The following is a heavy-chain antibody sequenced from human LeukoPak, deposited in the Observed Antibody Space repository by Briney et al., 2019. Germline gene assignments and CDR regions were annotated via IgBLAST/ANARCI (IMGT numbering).Heavy chain of an antibody. CDR1: GGSFSGYY. J-gene: IGHJ4*02. V-gene: IGHV4-34*01. CDR2: INHSGSA. Sequence: SETLSLTCAVYGGSFSGYYWSWVRQPPGKGLEWIGEINHSGSANYNPSLKSRVTISVDTSKNQFSLKLSSVTAADTAVYYCARGTYYYDSSGYYYVLPDYWGQGTLVTVSS. D-gene: IGHD3-22*01. CDR3: ARGTYYYDSSGYYYVLPDY.